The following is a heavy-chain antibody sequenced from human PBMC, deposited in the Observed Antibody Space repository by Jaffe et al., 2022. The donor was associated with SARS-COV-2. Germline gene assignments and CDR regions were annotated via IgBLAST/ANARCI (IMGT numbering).Heavy chain of an antibody. J-gene: IGHJ4*02. D-gene: IGHD5-12*01. CDR3: ARLIGGYSGYYYFDY. V-gene: IGHV2-26*01. CDR2: FFSNGEK. Sequence: QVTLKESGPVLVKPTETLTLTCTVSGFSLSNARMGVAWIRQPPGKALEWLAHFFSNGEKSYSTSLKTRLTISKDTSKSQVVLTMTNMDPVDTATYYCARLIGGYSGYYYFDYWGQGTLVTVSS. CDR1: GFSLSNARMG.